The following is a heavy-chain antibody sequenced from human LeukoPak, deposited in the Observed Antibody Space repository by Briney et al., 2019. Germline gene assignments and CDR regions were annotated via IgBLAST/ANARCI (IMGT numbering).Heavy chain of an antibody. V-gene: IGHV4-59*01. Sequence: SETLSLTCTVSGGSISSYYWSWIRQPPGKGLEWIGYIYYSGSTNYNPSLKSRVTISVDTSKNQFSLKLSSVTAADTAVYYRASARYGAYFDYWGQGTLVTVSS. J-gene: IGHJ4*02. CDR3: ASARYGAYFDY. CDR2: IYYSGST. D-gene: IGHD4-17*01. CDR1: GGSISSYY.